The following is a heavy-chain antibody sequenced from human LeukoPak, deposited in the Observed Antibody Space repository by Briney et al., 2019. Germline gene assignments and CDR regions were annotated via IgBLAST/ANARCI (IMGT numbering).Heavy chain of an antibody. Sequence: SETLSLTCTVSGGSISSSSYYWGWIRQPPGKGLEWIGSIYYSGSTYYNPSLKSRVTISVDTSKNQFSLKLSSVTAADTAVYYCAVRGYYGSGDYWGQGTLVTVSS. CDR1: GGSISSSSYY. CDR3: AVRGYYGSGDY. J-gene: IGHJ4*02. CDR2: IYYSGST. D-gene: IGHD3-10*01. V-gene: IGHV4-39*01.